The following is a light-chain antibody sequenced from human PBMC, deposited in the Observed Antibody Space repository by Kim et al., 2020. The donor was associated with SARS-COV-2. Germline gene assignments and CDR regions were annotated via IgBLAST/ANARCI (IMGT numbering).Light chain of an antibody. CDR3: QQYNQWPLT. J-gene: IGKJ4*01. Sequence: VSPAERATLSCRASQSVNSNLAWYQQKPGQAPRLLIYGASTRATGIPATFSGSGSGTEFTLTISSLQSEDFTVYYCQQYNQWPLTFGGGTKVEIK. CDR1: QSVNSN. V-gene: IGKV3-15*01. CDR2: GAS.